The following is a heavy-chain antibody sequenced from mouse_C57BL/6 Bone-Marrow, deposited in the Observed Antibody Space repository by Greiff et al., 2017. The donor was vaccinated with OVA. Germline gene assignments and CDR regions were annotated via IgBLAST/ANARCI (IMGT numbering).Heavy chain of an antibody. CDR1: GYTFTDYY. J-gene: IGHJ4*01. Sequence: VQLQQSGPVLVKPGASVKMSCKASGYTFTDYYMNWVKQSHGKSLEWIGVINPYNGGTSYNQKFKGKATLTVDKSSSTAYMELNSLTSEDSAVYYCARKRDGYSYAMDYWGKGTSVTVSS. CDR2: INPYNGGT. CDR3: ARKRDGYSYAMDY. D-gene: IGHD2-3*01. V-gene: IGHV1-19*01.